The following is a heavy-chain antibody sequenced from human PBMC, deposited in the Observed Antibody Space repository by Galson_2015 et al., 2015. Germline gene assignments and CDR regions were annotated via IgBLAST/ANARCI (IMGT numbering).Heavy chain of an antibody. CDR3: TTDGLVVVVAATEY. CDR1: GFTFSNAW. J-gene: IGHJ4*02. CDR2: IKSKTDGGTT. D-gene: IGHD2-15*01. V-gene: IGHV3-15*01. Sequence: SLRLSCAASGFTFSNAWMSWVRQAPGKGLEWVGRIKSKTDGGTTDYAAPVKGRFTIPRDDSKNTLYLQMNSLKTEDTAVYYCTTDGLVVVVAATEYWGQGTLVTVSS.